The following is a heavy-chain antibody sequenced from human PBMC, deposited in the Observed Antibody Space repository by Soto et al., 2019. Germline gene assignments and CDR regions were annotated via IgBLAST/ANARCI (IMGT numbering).Heavy chain of an antibody. Sequence: ASVKVSYRASGYTFTSYYMHWVRQAPGLGLEWMGIINPSGGSTSYAQKFQGRVTMTRDTSTSTVYMELSSLRSEDTAVYYCASEKVVAEAGPFFDYCGQGTLVTVSS. J-gene: IGHJ4*02. CDR3: ASEKVVAEAGPFFDY. V-gene: IGHV1-46*03. D-gene: IGHD6-13*01. CDR2: INPSGGST. CDR1: GYTFTSYY.